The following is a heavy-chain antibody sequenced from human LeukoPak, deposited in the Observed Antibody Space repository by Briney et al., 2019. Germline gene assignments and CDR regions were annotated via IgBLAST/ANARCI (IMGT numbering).Heavy chain of an antibody. CDR3: ARDCGDHNWNYERFYTWTRPENWFDP. V-gene: IGHV4-39*07. Sequence: SETLSLTCTVSGGSLSCSSYYWGWLRQPPGKGLEWLGSIYYSGSTYYNPSLKSRVTISVDTSKNQFSLKLSSVTAADTAVYYCARDCGDHNWNYERFYTWTRPENWFDPWGQGTLVTVSS. CDR2: IYYSGST. CDR1: GGSLSCSSYY. D-gene: IGHD1-7*01. J-gene: IGHJ5*02.